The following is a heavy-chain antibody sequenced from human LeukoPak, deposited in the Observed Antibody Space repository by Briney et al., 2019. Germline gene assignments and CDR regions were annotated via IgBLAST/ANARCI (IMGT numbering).Heavy chain of an antibody. CDR1: GFTVSSNY. CDR2: IYSGGST. CDR3: ARGDILSTYAFDI. J-gene: IGHJ3*02. Sequence: GGSLRLSCAASGFTVSSNYMSWVRQAPGKGPEWVSVIYSGGSTYYADSVKGRFTISRDNSKNTLYLQMNSLRAEDTAVYYCARGDILSTYAFDIWGQGTMVTVSS. D-gene: IGHD3-9*01. V-gene: IGHV3-53*01.